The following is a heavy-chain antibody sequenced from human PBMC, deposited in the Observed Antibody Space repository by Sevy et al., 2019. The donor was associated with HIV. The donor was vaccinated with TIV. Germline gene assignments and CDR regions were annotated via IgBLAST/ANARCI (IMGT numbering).Heavy chain of an antibody. CDR3: ARCLGGLRPWEYNWFDP. V-gene: IGHV1-18*01. D-gene: IGHD1-26*01. Sequence: ASVKVSCKASAYAFSSYGISWVRQAPGQGLEWMGWISGYNSNKKYAQKFQDRVSMTTDTSTSTAYMELRSLRSDDTAVYYCARCLGGLRPWEYNWFDPWGRGTLVTVSS. CDR1: AYAFSSYG. CDR2: ISGYNSNK. J-gene: IGHJ5*02.